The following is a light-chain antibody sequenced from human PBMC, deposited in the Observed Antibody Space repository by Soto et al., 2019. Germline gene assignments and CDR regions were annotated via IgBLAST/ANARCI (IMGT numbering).Light chain of an antibody. CDR3: CSYTASSTYV. J-gene: IGLJ1*01. CDR1: SSDVGGYNY. V-gene: IGLV2-14*03. CDR2: DVS. Sequence: QSVLAQPASGSGSPGQSIAISCTGTSSDVGGYNYVSWYQQHPGKAPKLMIYDVSNRPSGVSNRFSGSKSGNTASLTISGLQAEDEADYYCCSYTASSTYVFGTGTKVTGL.